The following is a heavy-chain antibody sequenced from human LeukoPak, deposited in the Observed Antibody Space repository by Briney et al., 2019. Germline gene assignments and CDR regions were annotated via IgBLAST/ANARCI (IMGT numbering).Heavy chain of an antibody. CDR1: GFTFSSYE. CDR3: ARVANDYYGSGCYDY. J-gene: IGHJ4*02. Sequence: GGSLRLSCAASGFTFSSYEINWVRQAPGKGLEWVSYISSSGSTIYYADSVKGRFTISRDNAKNSLYLQMNSLRAEDTAVYYCARVANDYYGSGCYDYWGQGTLVTVSS. D-gene: IGHD3-10*01. CDR2: ISSSGSTI. V-gene: IGHV3-48*03.